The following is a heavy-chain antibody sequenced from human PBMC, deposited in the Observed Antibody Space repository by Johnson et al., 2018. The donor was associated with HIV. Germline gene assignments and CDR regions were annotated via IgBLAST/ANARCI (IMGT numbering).Heavy chain of an antibody. CDR1: GFNFSTFV. V-gene: IGHV3-48*04. CDR2: ISSSGSLT. J-gene: IGHJ3*02. D-gene: IGHD1-7*01. CDR3: ARAPQTYNWNYMMAFDM. Sequence: VQLVESGGGLVQPGGSLRLSCAASGFNFSTFVMSWVHQAPGKGLEWLSYISSSGSLTYYADSVEGRFTISRDNAKNSLYLQMNSLRAEDTAVYYCARAPQTYNWNYMMAFDMWGQGTMVTVSP.